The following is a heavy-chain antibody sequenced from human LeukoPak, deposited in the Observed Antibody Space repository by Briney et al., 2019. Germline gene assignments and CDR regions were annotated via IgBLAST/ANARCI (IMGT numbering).Heavy chain of an antibody. J-gene: IGHJ4*02. V-gene: IGHV4-59*01. Sequence: SETLSLTCTVSGGFINDNYWSWIRQPPGKGLEWIGYIHYSGTSKYNPSLESRVTISLDTSKNQFSLKLSSVTAADTAVYYCARGGASSIPFEYWGRGTLITVSS. CDR2: IHYSGTS. D-gene: IGHD2-2*01. CDR3: ARGGASSIPFEY. CDR1: GGFINDNY.